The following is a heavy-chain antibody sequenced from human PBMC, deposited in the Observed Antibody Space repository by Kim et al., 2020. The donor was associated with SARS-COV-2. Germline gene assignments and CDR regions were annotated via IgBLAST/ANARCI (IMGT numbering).Heavy chain of an antibody. V-gene: IGHV4-34*01. Sequence: SETLSLTCAVYGGSFSGYYWSWTRQPPGKGMEWIGEINHSGSTNYNPSLKSRVTISVDTSKNQFSLKLSSVTAADTAVYYCARGVLRFLEWPLKPQNYFDYWGQGTLVTVSS. CDR1: GGSFSGYY. CDR2: INHSGST. J-gene: IGHJ4*02. D-gene: IGHD3-3*01. CDR3: ARGVLRFLEWPLKPQNYFDY.